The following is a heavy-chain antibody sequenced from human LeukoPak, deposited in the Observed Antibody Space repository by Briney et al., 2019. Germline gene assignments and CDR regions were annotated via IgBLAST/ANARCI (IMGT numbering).Heavy chain of an antibody. V-gene: IGHV3-49*04. J-gene: IGHJ5*02. D-gene: IGHD4-23*01. CDR1: GFTFGDYA. CDR3: ARGSSRVVTGGEVWFDP. Sequence: GGSLRLSCTASGFTFGDYAMSWVRQAPGKGLECVGFIRSKAYGGTTEYAASVKGRFTISRDDSKSIAYLQMNSLKTEDAAVYYCARGSSRVVTGGEVWFDPWGQGTLVTVSS. CDR2: IRSKAYGGTT.